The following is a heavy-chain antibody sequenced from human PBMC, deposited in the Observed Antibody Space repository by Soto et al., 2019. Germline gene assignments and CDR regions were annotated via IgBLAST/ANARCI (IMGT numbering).Heavy chain of an antibody. CDR1: GGSINNANYY. J-gene: IGHJ4*02. CDR2: IYYSGTA. CDR3: ARHRVYYASGSYFDD. Sequence: QVQLQESGPGLVKPSETLSLTCTVSGGSINNANYYWGWIRQPPGKGLEWIGSIYYSGTAYHNPSLKSLLTISIDTSKNQFSLKVTSVTAADTALYYCARHRVYYASGSYFDDWGQGTLVTVSS. D-gene: IGHD3-10*01. V-gene: IGHV4-39*01.